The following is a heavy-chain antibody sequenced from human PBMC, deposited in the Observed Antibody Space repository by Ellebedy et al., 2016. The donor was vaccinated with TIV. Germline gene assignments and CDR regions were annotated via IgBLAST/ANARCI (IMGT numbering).Heavy chain of an antibody. CDR2: INPNSGGT. J-gene: IGHJ4*02. V-gene: IGHV1-2*04. CDR3: ARDGAVTTVFDY. Sequence: AASVKVSCKASGYTFTDYYIHWVRQAPGQGLDWMGWINPNSGGTNYAQKFQGWVTMTRDTSISTAYMELNRLRSDDTALYYCARDGAVTTVFDYWGQGTLVTVSS. CDR1: GYTFTDYY. D-gene: IGHD4-17*01.